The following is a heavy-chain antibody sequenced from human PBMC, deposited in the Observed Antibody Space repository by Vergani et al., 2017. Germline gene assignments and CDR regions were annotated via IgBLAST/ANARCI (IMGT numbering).Heavy chain of an antibody. CDR1: GYTFTGYY. D-gene: IGHD3-16*01. CDR2: INPKNGLT. J-gene: IGHJ4*02. Sequence: QLEQSGPEVKKPGASLRVSCKSSGYTFTGYYLHWVRLAPGQGLEWMGWINPKNGLTKYAQRFQGRVSLTRDTSITTAFMELSSLRSDDTAMYYCTSFPTETSEYYDSTGYYHRFFEKWGQGTLVTVSS. V-gene: IGHV1-2*02. CDR3: TSFPTETSEYYDSTGYYHRFFEK.